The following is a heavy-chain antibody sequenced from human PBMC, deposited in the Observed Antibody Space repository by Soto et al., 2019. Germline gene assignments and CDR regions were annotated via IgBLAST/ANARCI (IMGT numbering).Heavy chain of an antibody. V-gene: IGHV3-33*01. J-gene: IGHJ5*02. CDR2: IWSDGSKK. Sequence: QVQLVESGGGVVQPGRSLRLSCAASGVTFSSYAMHWVRQAPGKGLEWVAVIWSDGSKKYYGDSVKGRFTISRDNSKTTLYLQMNSLKVEDTAVYYCERDEEPWGQGTLVIVSS. CDR3: ERDEEP. CDR1: GVTFSSYA.